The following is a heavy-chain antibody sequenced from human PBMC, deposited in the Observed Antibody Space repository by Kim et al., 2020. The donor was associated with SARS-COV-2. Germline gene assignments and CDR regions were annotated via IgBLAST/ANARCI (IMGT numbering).Heavy chain of an antibody. D-gene: IGHD3-10*01. J-gene: IGHJ4*02. V-gene: IGHV6-1*01. CDR3: ARDRGARYGSGSTFDY. CDR1: GDSVSSNSAA. CDR2: TYYRSKWYN. Sequence: SQTLSLTCAISGDSVSSNSAAWNWIRQSPSRGLEWLGRTYYRSKWYNDYAVSVKSRITINPDTSKNQFSLQLNSVTPEDTAVYYCARDRGARYGSGSTFDYWGQGTLVTVSS.